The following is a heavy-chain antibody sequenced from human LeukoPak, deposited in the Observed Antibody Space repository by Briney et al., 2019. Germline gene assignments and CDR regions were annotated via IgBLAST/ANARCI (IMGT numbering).Heavy chain of an antibody. Sequence: GGSLRLPCAASGFTFCSYSVNWVRQAPGEGLEWVSSIISSSCYIYYADSVGGRSTISRDNAKNSLSMQMNSLRAENTAVYYFARSYPEYGDYPGRFDYWVRGTLVTVSS. D-gene: IGHD4-17*01. V-gene: IGHV3-21*01. J-gene: IGHJ4*02. CDR2: IISSSCYI. CDR1: GFTFCSYS. CDR3: ARSYPEYGDYPGRFDY.